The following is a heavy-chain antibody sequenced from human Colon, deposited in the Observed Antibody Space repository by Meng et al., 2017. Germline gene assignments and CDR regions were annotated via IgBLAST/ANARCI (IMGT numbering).Heavy chain of an antibody. CDR3: VRDGSYYDFDY. V-gene: IGHV1-2*06. CDR2: IMPSVGDA. J-gene: IGHJ4*02. CDR1: GYTFIDSH. Sequence: QVQLVQSGAEVKKPVASVKVSCKSSGYTFIDSHVHWVRQAPGQGLEWMGRIMPSVGDASSAEKFQGRLTLTWDTSIDTAYMDLSSLRSDDSAIYYCVRDGSYYDFDYWGQGTLVTVSS. D-gene: IGHD3-10*01.